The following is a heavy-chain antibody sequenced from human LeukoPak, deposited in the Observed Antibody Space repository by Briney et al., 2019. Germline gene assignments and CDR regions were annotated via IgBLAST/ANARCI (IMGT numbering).Heavy chain of an antibody. CDR2: IKQDGSEK. V-gene: IGHV3-7*01. CDR1: GFTFSRYW. D-gene: IGHD5-12*01. CDR3: ARDPYSGYYGTYYYYYMDV. J-gene: IGHJ6*03. Sequence: GGSLRLSCAVSGFTFSRYWMSWVRQAPGKGLEWVAHIKQDGSEKYYVDSVRGRFTISRDNAKNSLYLQIDSLRAEDTAVYYCARDPYSGYYGTYYYYYMDVWGKGTTVTISS.